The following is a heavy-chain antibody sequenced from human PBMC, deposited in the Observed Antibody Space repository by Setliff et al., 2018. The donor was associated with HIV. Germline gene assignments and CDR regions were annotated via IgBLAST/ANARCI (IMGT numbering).Heavy chain of an antibody. Sequence: GGSLRLSCEASGFSFSSYWMNWVRQAPGKGLMWVSHINNDATITNYADSVKGRFTISRDNAKNTLYLQMNSLGVEDTAVYYCARDLAELAMYYYDSRGYTHWGQGTLVTVSS. CDR2: INNDATIT. J-gene: IGHJ4*02. D-gene: IGHD3-22*01. V-gene: IGHV3-74*01. CDR3: ARDLAELAMYYYDSRGYTH. CDR1: GFSFSSYW.